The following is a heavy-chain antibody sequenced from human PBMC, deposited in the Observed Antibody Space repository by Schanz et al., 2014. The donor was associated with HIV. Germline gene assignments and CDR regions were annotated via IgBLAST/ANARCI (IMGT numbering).Heavy chain of an antibody. CDR1: GFNFNSYG. D-gene: IGHD4-17*01. CDR3: ARQGLRFSFWLDY. V-gene: IGHV3-7*01. J-gene: IGHJ4*02. Sequence: VQLVESGGGVVQPGRSLRLSCVASGFNFNSYGMHWVRQAPGKGLEWVANINQDGSEKYYVDSVKGRFTISRDNSKNTLYLQMNNLRAEDTAVYGCARQGLRFSFWLDYWGQGTPVTVS. CDR2: INQDGSEK.